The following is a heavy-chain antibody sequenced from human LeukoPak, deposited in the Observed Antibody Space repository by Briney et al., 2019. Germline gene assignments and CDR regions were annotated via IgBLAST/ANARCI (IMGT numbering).Heavy chain of an antibody. D-gene: IGHD5-12*01. CDR1: GGTFSSYA. V-gene: IGHV1-69*06. J-gene: IGHJ6*04. CDR3: AREGVATTPGFSMDV. CDR2: IIPIFGTA. Sequence: GASVKVSCKASGGTFSSYAISWVRQAPGQGLEWMGGIIPIFGTANYAQKFQGRVTITADKSTSTAYMELRSLRSEDTAVYYCAREGVATTPGFSMDVWGKGTTVPVLS.